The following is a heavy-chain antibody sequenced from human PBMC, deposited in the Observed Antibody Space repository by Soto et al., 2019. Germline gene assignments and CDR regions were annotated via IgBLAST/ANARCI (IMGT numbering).Heavy chain of an antibody. CDR2: IRDRVHSYST. J-gene: IGHJ4*02. D-gene: IGHD1-20*01. V-gene: IGHV3-72*01. CDR3: VSLWSVTGSREY. CDR1: GLTFSDHY. Sequence: EVQLVESGGGLVQPGGSLRLSCAVSGLTFSDHYMGWVSQAPGKGLDWVGRIRDRVHSYSTEYVASVKGRFTISRDDSRKSLYRQMNRRKMEATAVVYCVSLWSVTGSREYWGRGTLVTVSS.